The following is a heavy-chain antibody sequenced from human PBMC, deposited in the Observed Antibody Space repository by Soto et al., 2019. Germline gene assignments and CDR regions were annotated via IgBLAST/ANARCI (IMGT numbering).Heavy chain of an antibody. CDR2: ISWNSDTI. V-gene: IGHV3-9*01. CDR1: GFTFDDYA. J-gene: IGHJ4*02. Sequence: PGGSLRLSCAASGFTFDDYAMHWVRQAPGKGLEWVTGISWNSDTIGYADSVKGRFTISRDNAKNSLYLQMNSLRAEDTAFYCCARDVWSRASGPPDSWGQGTLVTVSS. CDR3: ARDVWSRASGPPDS. D-gene: IGHD3-10*01.